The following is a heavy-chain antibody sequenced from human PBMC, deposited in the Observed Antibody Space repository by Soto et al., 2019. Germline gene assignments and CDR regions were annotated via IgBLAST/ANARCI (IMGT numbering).Heavy chain of an antibody. CDR3: AKGDSSGWFGNWFDP. J-gene: IGHJ5*02. CDR2: INWNSGSI. Sequence: EVQLVESGGGLVQPGRSLRLCCAASGFTFDDYAMHWVRQAPGKGLEWVSGINWNSGSIGYADSVKGRFTISRDNAKNSLYLQTNSLKAEDTALYYCAKGDSSGWFGNWFDPWGQGTLVTVSS. V-gene: IGHV3-9*01. CDR1: GFTFDDYA. D-gene: IGHD6-19*01.